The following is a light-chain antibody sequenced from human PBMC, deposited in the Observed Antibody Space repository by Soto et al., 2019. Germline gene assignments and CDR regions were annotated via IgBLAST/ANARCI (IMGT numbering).Light chain of an antibody. CDR3: SSDTSSITRVV. J-gene: IGLJ2*01. Sequence: QSALTQPASVSGSPGQSITISCTGTSSDVGGYNYVSWYQQHPGKAPKLMIYEVSNRPSGVSNRFSGSKSGNTASLTISGLQAEDEADYYCSSDTSSITRVVFGGGTKVTVL. CDR2: EVS. V-gene: IGLV2-14*01. CDR1: SSDVGGYNY.